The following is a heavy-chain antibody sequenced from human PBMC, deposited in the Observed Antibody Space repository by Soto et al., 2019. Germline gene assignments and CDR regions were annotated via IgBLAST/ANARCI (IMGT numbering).Heavy chain of an antibody. CDR1: GYTFTSYG. J-gene: IGHJ3*02. D-gene: IGHD6-6*01. V-gene: IGHV1-18*01. CDR3: ARRGPYRSSPLRNAFDI. CDR2: TSIYTGNT. Sequence: ASVKVSCKASGYTFTSYGISWARQAPGQGLEWMGWTSIYTGNTNDAHKLQGRVTMTTYTSTSTAYMALRSLRSGETTVYYCARRGPYRSSPLRNAFDIWGQGTMVTVSS.